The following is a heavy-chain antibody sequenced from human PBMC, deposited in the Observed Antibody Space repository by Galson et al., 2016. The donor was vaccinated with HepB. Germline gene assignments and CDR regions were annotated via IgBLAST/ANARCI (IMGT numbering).Heavy chain of an antibody. V-gene: IGHV3-23*01. J-gene: IGHJ4*02. CDR1: GFTSSTYA. CDR2: ISATGSST. Sequence: SLRLSCAASGFTSSTYAMSWVRQAPGKGLEWVSAISATGSSTYYADSVEGRLTISKDNSKNTLYLQMNGLRTEDTAIYYCATNGPQLYFHWLNSFDYWGQGTLVTVSS. CDR3: ATNGPQLYFHWLNSFDY. D-gene: IGHD3-9*01.